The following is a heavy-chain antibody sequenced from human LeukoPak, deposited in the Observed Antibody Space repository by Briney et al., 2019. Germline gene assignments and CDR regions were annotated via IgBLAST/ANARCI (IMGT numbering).Heavy chain of an antibody. CDR3: ARGRIAAAGIRYYYYGMDV. D-gene: IGHD6-13*01. V-gene: IGHV4-39*07. J-gene: IGHJ6*02. Sequence: NTSETLSLTCTVSGGSIRGSNYYWGWIRQPPGKGLEWIGSMYYSGNTHYNPSLKSRVTISVDTSKNQFSLKLSSVTAADTAVYYCARGRIAAAGIRYYYYGMDVWGQGTTVTVSS. CDR2: MYYSGNT. CDR1: GGSIRGSNYY.